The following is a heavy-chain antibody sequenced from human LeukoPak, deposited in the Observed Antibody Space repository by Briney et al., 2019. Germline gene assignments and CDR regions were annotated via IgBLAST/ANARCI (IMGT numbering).Heavy chain of an antibody. J-gene: IGHJ6*03. CDR1: GFTFRSYA. CDR3: AKTQDGGSRYYYYYMDV. D-gene: IGHD1-26*01. Sequence: GGSLRLSCAASGFTFRSYAMSWDRQAPGKWLEWVSAIGGSGGSTYYADSVKGRFIISRDNSKSTLYLQMNSLRVEDTAVYYCAKTQDGGSRYYYYYMDVWGKGTTVTVSS. V-gene: IGHV3-23*01. CDR2: IGGSGGST.